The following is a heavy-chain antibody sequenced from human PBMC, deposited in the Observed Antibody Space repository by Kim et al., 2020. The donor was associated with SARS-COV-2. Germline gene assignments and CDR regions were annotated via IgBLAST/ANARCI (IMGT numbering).Heavy chain of an antibody. D-gene: IGHD5-12*01. Sequence: SLKSRVTISVDTSKNQFSLKLSSVTAADTAVYYCASAEMATITNWYYFDYWGQGTLVTVSS. V-gene: IGHV4-59*01. J-gene: IGHJ4*02. CDR3: ASAEMATITNWYYFDY.